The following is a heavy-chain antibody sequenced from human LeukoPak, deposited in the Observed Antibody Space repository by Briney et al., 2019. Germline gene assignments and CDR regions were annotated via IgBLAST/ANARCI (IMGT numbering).Heavy chain of an antibody. Sequence: ASETLSLTCTVSGGSISTSDYYWGWIRQPPGKGLEWIGRILYSGNTYYNPSLKSRVTISLDTSKNQFFLKLSSVTAADTAVYYCARDTHLHYWGQGTLLTVSS. J-gene: IGHJ4*02. CDR3: ARDTHLHY. V-gene: IGHV4-39*07. CDR1: GGSISTSDYY. CDR2: ILYSGNT.